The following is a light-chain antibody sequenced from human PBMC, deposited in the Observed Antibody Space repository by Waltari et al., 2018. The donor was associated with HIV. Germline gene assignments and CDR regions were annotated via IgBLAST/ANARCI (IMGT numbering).Light chain of an antibody. CDR2: LNSDGSH. V-gene: IGLV4-69*01. J-gene: IGLJ3*02. CDR3: QTWGTGILV. Sequence: QLVLTQSPSASASLGASVKLTCTLSSGHSSYAIAWHQQQPEKGPRYLMKLNSDGSHSKGDGFPDRFTGASSGAERYLTISSLHSEDEADYYCQTWGTGILVFGGGTNLTVL. CDR1: SGHSSYA.